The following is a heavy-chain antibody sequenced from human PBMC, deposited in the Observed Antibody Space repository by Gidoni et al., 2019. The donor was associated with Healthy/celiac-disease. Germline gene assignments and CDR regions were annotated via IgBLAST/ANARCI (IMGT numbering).Heavy chain of an antibody. D-gene: IGHD6-13*01. Sequence: QLQLQESGPGLVKPSETLSLTCTVSGGSISSSSYYWGWIRQPPGKGLEWIGSIYYSGSTYYNPSLKSRVTISVDTSKNQFSLKLSSVTAADTAVYYCAGSAAGTPRYPFDYWGQGTLVTVSS. V-gene: IGHV4-39*01. J-gene: IGHJ4*02. CDR1: GGSISSSSYY. CDR2: IYYSGST. CDR3: AGSAAGTPRYPFDY.